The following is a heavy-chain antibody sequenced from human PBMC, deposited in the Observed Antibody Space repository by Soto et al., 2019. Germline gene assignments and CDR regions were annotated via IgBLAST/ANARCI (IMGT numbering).Heavy chain of an antibody. CDR3: AREVYSSSLPTYCCYYGMDV. V-gene: IGHV3-11*01. Sequence: QVQLVESGGGLVKPGGSLRLSCAASGFTFSDYYMSWIRQAPGKGLEWVSYISSSGSTIYYADSVKGRFTISRDNAKNSLYLQMNSLRAEDTAVYYCAREVYSSSLPTYCCYYGMDVWGQGTTVTVSS. J-gene: IGHJ6*02. CDR1: GFTFSDYY. CDR2: ISSSGSTI. D-gene: IGHD6-6*01.